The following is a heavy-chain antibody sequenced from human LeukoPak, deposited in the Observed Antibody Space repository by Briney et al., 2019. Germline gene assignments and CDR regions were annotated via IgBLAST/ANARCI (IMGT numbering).Heavy chain of an antibody. V-gene: IGHV1-8*02. J-gene: IGHJ1*01. Sequence: GASVKVSCKASGYTFTSYYMHWVRQATGQGLEWMGWMNPNSGNTGYAQKFQGRVTMTRNASISTAYMELSSLRSEDTAVYYCARARRTIFGVVIDKSSEYFQHWGQGTLVTVSS. CDR1: GYTFTSYY. CDR2: MNPNSGNT. CDR3: ARARRTIFGVVIDKSSEYFQH. D-gene: IGHD3-3*02.